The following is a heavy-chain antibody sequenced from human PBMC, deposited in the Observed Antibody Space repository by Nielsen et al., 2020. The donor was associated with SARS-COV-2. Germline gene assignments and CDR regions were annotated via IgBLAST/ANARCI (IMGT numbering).Heavy chain of an antibody. Sequence: ASVKVSCKASGYTFTSYGISWVRQAPGQGLEWMGWISAYNGNTNYAQKLQGRVTMTTDTSTSTAYMELRSLRSDDTAVYYCARERARAAAGSRGLVDYWGQGTLVTVSS. CDR3: ARERARAAAGSRGLVDY. CDR1: GYTFTSYG. CDR2: ISAYNGNT. D-gene: IGHD6-13*01. J-gene: IGHJ4*02. V-gene: IGHV1-18*01.